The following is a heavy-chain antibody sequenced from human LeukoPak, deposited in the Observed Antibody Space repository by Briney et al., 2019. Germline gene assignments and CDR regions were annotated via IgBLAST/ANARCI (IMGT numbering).Heavy chain of an antibody. CDR1: GFTFSRHG. Sequence: GRSLRLSCAASGFTFSRHGMHWVRQAPGKGLEWVAIISNDGSRKYYAHSVEGRFTISRDNSKNTLYLQMDSLRAEDTAVYYCARDRAWNYFDYWGQGTLVTVSS. D-gene: IGHD3-3*01. CDR3: ARDRAWNYFDY. V-gene: IGHV3-30*03. CDR2: ISNDGSRK. J-gene: IGHJ4*02.